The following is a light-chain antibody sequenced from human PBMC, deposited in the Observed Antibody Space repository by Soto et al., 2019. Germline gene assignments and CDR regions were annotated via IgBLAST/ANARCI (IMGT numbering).Light chain of an antibody. Sequence: SVLTQPPSVSGAPGQRVTISCTGSSSNIGAGYDVHWYQQLPGTAPKLLIYGNSNRPSGVPDRFSGSKSGTSASLAITGLQAEDEADFYCQSHDSSLSAYVFGTGTKVTV. J-gene: IGLJ1*01. V-gene: IGLV1-40*01. CDR1: SSNIGAGYD. CDR2: GNS. CDR3: QSHDSSLSAYV.